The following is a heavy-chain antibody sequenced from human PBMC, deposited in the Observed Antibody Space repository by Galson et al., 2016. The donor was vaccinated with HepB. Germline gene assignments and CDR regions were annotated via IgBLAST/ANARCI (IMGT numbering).Heavy chain of an antibody. CDR3: AKDRYGSGTNYLGL. J-gene: IGHJ4*02. CDR2: LLHDGTKD. D-gene: IGHD3-10*01. Sequence: SLRLSCAGSGFSFRTYAMHWVRQAPGKGLQWVAALLHDGTKDEYAESAKGRFTISRDNSNNTVFLQMNNLRTDDTALYYCAKDRYGSGTNYLGLWGQGALVTVSS. V-gene: IGHV3-30*18. CDR1: GFSFRTYA.